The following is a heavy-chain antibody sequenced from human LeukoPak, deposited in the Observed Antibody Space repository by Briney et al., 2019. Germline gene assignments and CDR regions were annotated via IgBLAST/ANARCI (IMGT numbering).Heavy chain of an antibody. J-gene: IGHJ4*02. CDR1: GGSFSGYY. V-gene: IGHV4-34*01. CDR3: ARGSTYYDYVWGSYRPSYYFDY. CDR2: INHSGST. D-gene: IGHD3-16*02. Sequence: SETLSLTCAVYGGSFSGYYWSWIRQPPGKGLEWIGEINHSGSTNYNPSLKSRVTISVDTSKNQFSLKLSFVTAADTAVYYCARGSTYYDYVWGSYRPSYYFDYWGQGTLVTVSS.